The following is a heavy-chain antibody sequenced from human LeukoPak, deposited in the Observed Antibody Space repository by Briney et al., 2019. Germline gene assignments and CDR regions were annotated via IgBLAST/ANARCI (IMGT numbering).Heavy chain of an antibody. CDR2: INAGNGNT. D-gene: IGHD3-10*01. V-gene: IGHV1-3*01. CDR1: GYTFTSYA. J-gene: IGHJ4*02. Sequence: ASVKVSCKASGYTFTSYARHWVRQAPGQRLEWMGWINAGNGNTKYSQKFQGRVTITRDTSASTAYMELSSLRSEDTAVYYCARGVIRGYYFDYWGQGTLVTVSS. CDR3: ARGVIRGYYFDY.